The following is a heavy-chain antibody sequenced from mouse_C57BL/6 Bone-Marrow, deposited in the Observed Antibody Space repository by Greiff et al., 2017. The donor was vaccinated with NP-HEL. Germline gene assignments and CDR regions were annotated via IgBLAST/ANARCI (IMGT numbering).Heavy chain of an antibody. D-gene: IGHD1-1*01. Sequence: LQESGPELVKPGASVKISCKASGYSFTDYNMNWVKQSNGKSLEWIGVINPNYGTTSYNQKFKGKATLTVDQSSSTAYMRRNSLTSEDSAVYYCARIFYYGSSYSLYFDYWGQGTTLTVTS. CDR2: INPNYGTT. CDR1: GYSFTDYN. J-gene: IGHJ2*01. V-gene: IGHV1-39*01. CDR3: ARIFYYGSSYSLYFDY.